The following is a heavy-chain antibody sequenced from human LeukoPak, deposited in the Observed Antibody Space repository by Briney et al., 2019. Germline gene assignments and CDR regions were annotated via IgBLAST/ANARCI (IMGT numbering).Heavy chain of an antibody. CDR3: AKDRYGGAFDM. CDR2: INTDGSST. Sequence: GGSLRLSCAASGFTFSSYWMHWVRQAPGKGLVWVSRINTDGSSTSYADSVKGRFTISRDNSKNTLYLQMNSLRAEDTAVYYCAKDRYGGAFDMWGQGTMVIVSS. CDR1: GFTFSSYW. J-gene: IGHJ3*02. D-gene: IGHD4-23*01. V-gene: IGHV3-74*01.